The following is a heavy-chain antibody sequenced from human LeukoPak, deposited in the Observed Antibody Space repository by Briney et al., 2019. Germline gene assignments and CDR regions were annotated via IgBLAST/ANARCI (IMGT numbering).Heavy chain of an antibody. D-gene: IGHD3-10*01. CDR1: GFTFSSYA. CDR3: AKPQPYYGSGSYVFPFDP. CDR2: ISYDGSNK. Sequence: PGGSLRLSCAASGFTFSSYAMHWVRQAPGKGLEWVAVISYDGSNKYYADSVKGRFTISRDNSKNTLYLQMNSLRAEDTAVYYCAKPQPYYGSGSYVFPFDPWGQGTLVTVSS. J-gene: IGHJ5*02. V-gene: IGHV3-30-3*02.